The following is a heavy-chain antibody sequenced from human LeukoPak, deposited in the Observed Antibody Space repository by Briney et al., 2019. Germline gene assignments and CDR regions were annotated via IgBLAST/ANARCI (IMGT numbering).Heavy chain of an antibody. D-gene: IGHD5-24*01. CDR1: GGSISSYY. Sequence: SETLSLTCTVSGGSISSYYWSRIRQPPGKGLEWIGYIYFSGSTNYNPSLRSRVTVSVDTSKNQFSLKLSSVTAADTAVYYCAREDGYYFDYWGQGILVTVSS. V-gene: IGHV4-59*01. J-gene: IGHJ4*02. CDR2: IYFSGST. CDR3: AREDGYYFDY.